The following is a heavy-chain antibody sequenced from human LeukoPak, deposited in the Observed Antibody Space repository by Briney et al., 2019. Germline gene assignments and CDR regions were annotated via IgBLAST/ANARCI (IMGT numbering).Heavy chain of an antibody. V-gene: IGHV1-69*13. CDR3: ARDYVPTLSSGSFDY. Sequence: ASVKVSCKASGGTFSSYAISWVRQAPGQGLEWMGGIIPIFGTANYAQKFQGRVTITADESTSTAYMELSSLRSEDTAVYYCARDYVPTLSSGSFDYWGQGTLVTVSS. D-gene: IGHD5-18*01. CDR1: GGTFSSYA. CDR2: IIPIFGTA. J-gene: IGHJ4*02.